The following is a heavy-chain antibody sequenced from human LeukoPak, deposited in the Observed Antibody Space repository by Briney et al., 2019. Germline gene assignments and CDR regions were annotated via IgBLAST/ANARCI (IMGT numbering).Heavy chain of an antibody. Sequence: SETLSLTCTVSGGSISSSSYYWGWIRQPPGKGLEWIVSIYYSGSTYYNPSLKSRVTISVDTSKNQFSLKLSSVTAADTAVYYCARIYYYGSGRGYFDYWGQGTLVTVSS. V-gene: IGHV4-39*01. CDR2: IYYSGST. J-gene: IGHJ4*02. CDR3: ARIYYYGSGRGYFDY. D-gene: IGHD3-10*01. CDR1: GGSISSSSYY.